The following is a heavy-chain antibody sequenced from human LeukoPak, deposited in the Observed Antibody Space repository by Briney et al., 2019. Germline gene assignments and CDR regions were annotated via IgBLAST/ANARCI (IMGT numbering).Heavy chain of an antibody. D-gene: IGHD2-8*02. CDR2: IYYSGST. J-gene: IGHJ6*02. CDR1: GGSISSYY. V-gene: IGHV4-59*08. Sequence: SETLSLTCTVSGGSISSYYWSWIRQPPGKGLEWIGYIYYSGSTNYNPSLKSRVTISVDTSKNQFSLKLSSVTAADTAVYYYARHGGGGVPIHYYYYYGMDVWGQGTTVTVSS. CDR3: ARHGGGGVPIHYYYYYGMDV.